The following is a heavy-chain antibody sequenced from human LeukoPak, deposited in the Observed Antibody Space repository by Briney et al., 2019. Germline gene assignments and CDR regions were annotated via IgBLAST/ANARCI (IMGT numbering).Heavy chain of an antibody. CDR2: INPSGGST. J-gene: IGHJ6*02. D-gene: IGHD6-19*01. CDR1: GYTFTSYY. CDR3: ARDSVSGWYSDGMDV. V-gene: IGHV1-46*01. Sequence: ASVKVSCKASGYTFTSYYMRWVRQAPGQGLEWMGIINPSGGSTSYAQKFQGRVTMTRDTSTSTVYMELSSLRSEDTAVYYCARDSVSGWYSDGMDVWGQGTTVTVSS.